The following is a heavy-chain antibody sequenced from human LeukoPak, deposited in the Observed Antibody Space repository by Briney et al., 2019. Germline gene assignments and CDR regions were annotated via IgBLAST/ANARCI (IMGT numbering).Heavy chain of an antibody. Sequence: SETLSLTCTVSGGSFSSYYWSWIRQPPGKGLEWIGDINHSGSTNYNPCRKSRVTISVDTSKTQFSLTLSSVTAADTAAYYCARHALSFYCSSTSCYTIGWFDGWGQGTLVTVSS. D-gene: IGHD2-2*02. CDR3: ARHALSFYCSSTSCYTIGWFDG. V-gene: IGHV4-59*08. CDR2: INHSGST. J-gene: IGHJ5*02. CDR1: GGSFSSYY.